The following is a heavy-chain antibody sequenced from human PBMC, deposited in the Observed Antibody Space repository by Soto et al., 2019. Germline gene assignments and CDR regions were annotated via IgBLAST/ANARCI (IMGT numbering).Heavy chain of an antibody. J-gene: IGHJ4*02. D-gene: IGHD6-19*01. Sequence: EVQLLESGGGLVQPGGSLRLSCAASGFTFSIYAMSWVRQAPGKGLEWVSAISGSGDYTYYADSVKGRFAISRVNSKNTLYLQMNSLRAEDTAVYYCAKVLKAVAGTYDYWGQGTLVTVSS. V-gene: IGHV3-23*01. CDR2: ISGSGDYT. CDR3: AKVLKAVAGTYDY. CDR1: GFTFSIYA.